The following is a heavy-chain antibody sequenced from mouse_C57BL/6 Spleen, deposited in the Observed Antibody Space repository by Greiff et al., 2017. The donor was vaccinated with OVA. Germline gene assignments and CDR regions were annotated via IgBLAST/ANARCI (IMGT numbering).Heavy chain of an antibody. D-gene: IGHD1-1*01. V-gene: IGHV1-55*01. CDR1: GYTFTSYW. CDR3: AKYGSSYYFDY. J-gene: IGHJ2*01. Sequence: VQLQQPGAELVKPGASVKMSCKASGYTFTSYWITWVKQRPGQGLEWIGDIYPGSGSTNYNEKFKSKATLTVDTSSSAAYMQRSSLTSEDAAVYYCAKYGSSYYFDYWGQGTTLTVSS. CDR2: IYPGSGST.